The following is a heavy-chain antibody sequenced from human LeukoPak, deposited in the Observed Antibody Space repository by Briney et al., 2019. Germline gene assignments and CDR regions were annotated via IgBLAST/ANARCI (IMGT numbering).Heavy chain of an antibody. D-gene: IGHD1-26*01. CDR3: GRRMVATTQPLFDS. CDR2: IDTAGAT. J-gene: IGHJ4*02. Sequence: GGSLRLSCAASGFTFSAFDMHWVRQVTGKRLEWVSGIDTAGATYYPGSVKGRFTISRENAKNSLYLHMNGLRAGDTAVYYCGRRMVATTQPLFDSWGQGALVAVSS. CDR1: GFTFSAFD. V-gene: IGHV3-13*01.